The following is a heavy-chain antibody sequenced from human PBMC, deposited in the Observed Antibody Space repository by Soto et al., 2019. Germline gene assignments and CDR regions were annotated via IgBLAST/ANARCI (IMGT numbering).Heavy chain of an antibody. V-gene: IGHV1-18*04. J-gene: IGHJ4*01. D-gene: IGHD4-17*01. Sequence: QVQLVQSGAEVKKPGASVKVSCKASGYTFTTYGITWVRQAPGQGLEWMGWISAYSGNTNYAQKLQGRLTVTTDTSTNTAYMDLRSLRSDDTAVDYCARVVKAGDYGDYGRYYFDYWGHGTLVTVSS. CDR2: ISAYSGNT. CDR3: ARVVKAGDYGDYGRYYFDY. CDR1: GYTFTTYG.